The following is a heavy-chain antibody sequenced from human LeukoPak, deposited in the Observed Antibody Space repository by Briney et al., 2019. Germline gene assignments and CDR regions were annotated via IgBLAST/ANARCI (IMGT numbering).Heavy chain of an antibody. CDR1: GYTFTSYD. Sequence: ASVKVSCKASGYTFTSYDINWVRQATGQGLEWIGWMNPNSGNTGYAQKFKGRVTMTRNTSISTAYMELSSLRSEDTAVYYCARDRVGATAYYYYGMDVWGQGTTVTVSS. CDR3: ARDRVGATAYYYYGMDV. D-gene: IGHD1-26*01. J-gene: IGHJ6*02. V-gene: IGHV1-8*01. CDR2: MNPNSGNT.